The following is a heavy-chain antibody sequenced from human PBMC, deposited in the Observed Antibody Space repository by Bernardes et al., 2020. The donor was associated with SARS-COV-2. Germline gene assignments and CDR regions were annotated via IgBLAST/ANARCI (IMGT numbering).Heavy chain of an antibody. J-gene: IGHJ4*02. CDR3: SRGRGISDYFDY. V-gene: IGHV1-2*02. CDR2: INPNSGGT. D-gene: IGHD1-20*01. Sequence: ASVKVSCKASGYTFAGYYMHWVRQAPGQGLEWMGWINPNSGGTNYAQKFQGKVTMTRDTSVNTAYMELNRLTSDDTTVYYCSRGRGISDYFDYWGRGTLVTVSS. CDR1: GYTFAGYY.